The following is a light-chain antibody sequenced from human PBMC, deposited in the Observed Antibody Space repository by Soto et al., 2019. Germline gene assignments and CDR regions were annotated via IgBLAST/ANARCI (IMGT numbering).Light chain of an antibody. Sequence: QSVLTQPPSASGSPGQSVTISCTGTSSDVGGYNYVSWYQQHPGKAPKLMIFEVSKRPSGVPDRFSVSKSGNTASLNVSGLQAEDEADYYCTSYAGSINWVFGGGTKLTVL. J-gene: IGLJ3*02. CDR1: SSDVGGYNY. CDR2: EVS. V-gene: IGLV2-8*01. CDR3: TSYAGSINWV.